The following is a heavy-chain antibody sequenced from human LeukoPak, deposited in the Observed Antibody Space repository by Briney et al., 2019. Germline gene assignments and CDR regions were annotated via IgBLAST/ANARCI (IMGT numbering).Heavy chain of an antibody. Sequence: GGSLRLSCAASGFTFSSFAMSWVRQAPGKGLEWVSTITDSGDTTYYADSVKGRFTISRDNSKNTLYLQMNSLRAEDTAVYYCAKDRRGTTGDRAFDIWGQGTMVTVSS. CDR3: AKDRRGTTGDRAFDI. CDR2: ITDSGDTT. J-gene: IGHJ3*02. CDR1: GFTFSSFA. V-gene: IGHV3-23*01. D-gene: IGHD7-27*01.